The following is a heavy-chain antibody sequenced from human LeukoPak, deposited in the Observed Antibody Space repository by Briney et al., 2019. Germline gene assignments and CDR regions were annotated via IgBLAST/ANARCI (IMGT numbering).Heavy chain of an antibody. V-gene: IGHV3-48*02. CDR3: ARTPLAVPGNHFDR. CDR2: ITSGSGTI. J-gene: IGHJ4*02. Sequence: GGSLRLSCAASGFTFNTYAMNWVRQAPGEGLEWLSHITSGSGTIYYAASVKGRFTISRDDAKNSLYLQMNSLRDDDTAVYYCARTPLAVPGNHFDRWGQGTLVIVSS. D-gene: IGHD6-19*01. CDR1: GFTFNTYA.